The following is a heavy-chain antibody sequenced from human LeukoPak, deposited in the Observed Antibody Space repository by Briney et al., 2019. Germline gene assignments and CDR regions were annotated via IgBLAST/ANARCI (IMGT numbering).Heavy chain of an antibody. CDR3: ATDSYGSGSHYYYYGMDV. Sequence: ASVKVSCKVSGYTLTELSMHWVLQAPGKGLEWVGGFDPEDGETIYAQKFQGRVTMTEDTSTDTAYMELSSLRSEDTAVYYCATDSYGSGSHYYYYGMDVWGQGTTVTVSS. CDR2: FDPEDGET. V-gene: IGHV1-24*01. J-gene: IGHJ6*02. CDR1: GYTLTELS. D-gene: IGHD3-10*01.